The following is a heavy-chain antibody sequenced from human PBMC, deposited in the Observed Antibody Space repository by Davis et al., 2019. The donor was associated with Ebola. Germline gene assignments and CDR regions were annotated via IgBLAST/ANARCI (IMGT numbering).Heavy chain of an antibody. CDR3: AGVSRYSYGTFDY. CDR1: GFTFSSFW. D-gene: IGHD5-18*01. Sequence: PGGSLRLSCAASGFTFSSFWMSWVRQAPGKGLEWVANIKQDGSEKYYVDSVKGRFTISRDNAKNSLYLQMNSLRAEDTAVYYCAGVSRYSYGTFDYWGQGTLVTVSS. CDR2: IKQDGSEK. J-gene: IGHJ4*02. V-gene: IGHV3-7*01.